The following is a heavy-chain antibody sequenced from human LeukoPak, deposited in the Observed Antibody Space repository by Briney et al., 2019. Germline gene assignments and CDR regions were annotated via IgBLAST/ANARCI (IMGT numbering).Heavy chain of an antibody. V-gene: IGHV3-48*03. Sequence: PGGSLRLSCAASGFTFSSYEMHWVRQAPGKGLEWVSYISSSGSTIYYADSVKGRFTISRDNAKNSLYLQMNSLRAEDTAVYYCARRGSDDAFDIWGQGTMVTVSS. J-gene: IGHJ3*02. CDR1: GFTFSSYE. D-gene: IGHD2-15*01. CDR2: ISSSGSTI. CDR3: ARRGSDDAFDI.